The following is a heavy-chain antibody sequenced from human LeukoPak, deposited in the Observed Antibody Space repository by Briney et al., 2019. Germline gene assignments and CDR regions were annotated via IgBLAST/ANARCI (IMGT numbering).Heavy chain of an antibody. Sequence: GGSLRLSCAASGFTFSIYWMHWVRQAPGKGLVWVSHINSDGRYTTYADSVKGRFTISRDNASNTLYLQMNSLRAEDTAVYYCARDSSYSTAIWGQGTMVTVS. V-gene: IGHV3-74*01. CDR1: GFTFSIYW. CDR2: INSDGRYT. J-gene: IGHJ3*02. D-gene: IGHD3-22*01. CDR3: ARDSSYSTAI.